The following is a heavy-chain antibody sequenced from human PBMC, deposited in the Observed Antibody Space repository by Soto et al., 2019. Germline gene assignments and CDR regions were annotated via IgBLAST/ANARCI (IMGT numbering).Heavy chain of an antibody. CDR1: GYTFTGYY. CDR2: INPNSGGT. V-gene: IGHV1-2*04. D-gene: IGHD5-18*01. CDR3: ARDHDPGWHPRSYGPGFHP. J-gene: IGHJ5*02. Sequence: ASVKVSCKASGYTFTGYYMHWVRQAPGQGLEWMGWINPNSGGTNYAQKFQGWVTMTWDTSISTAYMELSRLRSDDTAVYYCARDHDPGWHPRSYGPGFHPSGPGTLVTVSS.